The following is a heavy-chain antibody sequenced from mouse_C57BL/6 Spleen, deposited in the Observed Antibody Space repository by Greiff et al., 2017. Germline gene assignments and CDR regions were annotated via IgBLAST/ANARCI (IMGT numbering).Heavy chain of an antibody. D-gene: IGHD2-10*01. J-gene: IGHJ4*01. Sequence: EVKVEESGGGLVQPGGSMKLSCVASGFTFSNYWMNWVRQSPEKGLEWVAQIRLKSDNYATHYAESVKGRFTISRDDSKSSVYLQMNNLRAEDTGIYYCTAYYGLYAMDYWGQGTSVTVSS. CDR1: GFTFSNYW. CDR3: TAYYGLYAMDY. V-gene: IGHV6-3*01. CDR2: IRLKSDNYAT.